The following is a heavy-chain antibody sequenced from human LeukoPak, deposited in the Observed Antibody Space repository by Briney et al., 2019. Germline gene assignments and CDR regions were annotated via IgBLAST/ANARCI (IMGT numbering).Heavy chain of an antibody. CDR2: INPNSGGT. J-gene: IGHJ6*02. Sequence: GASVKVSCKASGYTFTGYYMHWVRQAPGQGLEWMGWINPNSGGTNYAQKFQGRVTMTRDTSISTAYMELSRLRSDDTAVYYCARLVVVAATGYYYGMDVWGQGTTVTVSS. D-gene: IGHD2-15*01. CDR3: ARLVVVAATGYYYGMDV. V-gene: IGHV1-2*02. CDR1: GYTFTGYY.